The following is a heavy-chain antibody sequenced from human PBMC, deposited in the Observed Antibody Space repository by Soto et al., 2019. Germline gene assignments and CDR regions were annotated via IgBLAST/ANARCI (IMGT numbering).Heavy chain of an antibody. Sequence: GSLRLSCAASGFTFSSYWMHWVRQAPGQGLVWVSRINSDGSSTSYADSVKGRFTISRDNAKNTLYLQMNSLRAEDTAVYYCARVEYSSSSPPLPYGMDVWGQGTTVTVSS. CDR1: GFTFSSYW. CDR2: INSDGSST. V-gene: IGHV3-74*01. CDR3: ARVEYSSSSPPLPYGMDV. J-gene: IGHJ6*02. D-gene: IGHD6-6*01.